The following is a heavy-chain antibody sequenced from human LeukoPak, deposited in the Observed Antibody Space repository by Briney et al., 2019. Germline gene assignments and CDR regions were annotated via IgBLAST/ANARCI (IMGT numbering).Heavy chain of an antibody. V-gene: IGHV1-69*01. CDR1: GGTFSSYA. D-gene: IGHD4-17*01. CDR2: IIPIFGTA. Sequence: SVTVSCKASGGTFSSYAISCVRQAPGQGLEWMGGIIPIFGTANYAQKFQGRVTITADESTSTAYMELSSLRSEDTAVYYCARAGEMTTVTTSLLHPPSSRYYYYYGMDVWGKGTTVTVSS. J-gene: IGHJ6*04. CDR3: ARAGEMTTVTTSLLHPPSSRYYYYYGMDV.